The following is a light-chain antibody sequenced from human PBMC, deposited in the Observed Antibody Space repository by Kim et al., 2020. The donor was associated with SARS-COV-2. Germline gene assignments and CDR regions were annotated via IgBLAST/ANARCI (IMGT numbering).Light chain of an antibody. CDR1: QSVRSSY. Sequence: EIVLTQSPGTLSLSPGERATLSCRASQSVRSSYLAWYQQKPGQAPRLLIYGASSRATGIPDRFSGSGSGTDFTLTISRLEPEDFAVYYCQQYSSSPPYTFGQGTKLEI. CDR2: GAS. V-gene: IGKV3-20*01. J-gene: IGKJ2*01. CDR3: QQYSSSPPYT.